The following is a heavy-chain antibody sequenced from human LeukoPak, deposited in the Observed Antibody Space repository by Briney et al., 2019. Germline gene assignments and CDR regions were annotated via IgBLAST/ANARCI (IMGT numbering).Heavy chain of an antibody. V-gene: IGHV4-59*08. D-gene: IGHD2-15*01. Sequence: KPSHTLSLTCTVSGRSISSYYWSWIRQPPAKGLEWIGYIYYSGSTNYNPSLKGRLTISVDTSKNQFSLKLSSVTAADPAVYYCASTERIKSQSHYGMDVWGQGTTVTVSS. J-gene: IGHJ6*02. CDR2: IYYSGST. CDR1: GRSISSYY. CDR3: ASTERIKSQSHYGMDV.